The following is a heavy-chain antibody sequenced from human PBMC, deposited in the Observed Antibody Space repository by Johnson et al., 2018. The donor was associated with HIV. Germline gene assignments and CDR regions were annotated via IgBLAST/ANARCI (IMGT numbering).Heavy chain of an antibody. CDR3: ARVPNDAFDI. CDR2: IAYDGSNK. Sequence: QVQLVESGGGLVKPGGSLRLSCAASGFTFSDYYMRWIRQAPGKGLEWVAVIAYDGSNKYYADSVKGRFTISRDNSKNTLYLQMNSLRAEDTAVYYCARVPNDAFDIWGPGTMVTVSS. J-gene: IGHJ3*02. CDR1: GFTFSDYY. V-gene: IGHV3-30-3*01.